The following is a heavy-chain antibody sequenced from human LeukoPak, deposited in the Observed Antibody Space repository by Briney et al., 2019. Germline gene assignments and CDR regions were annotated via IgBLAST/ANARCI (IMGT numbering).Heavy chain of an antibody. V-gene: IGHV4-4*07. CDR1: GGSISSYY. D-gene: IGHD4-17*01. Sequence: SETLSLTCTVSGGSISSYYWSWIRQPAGKGLEWIGRIYTSGSTNYNPSLKSRVTMSVDTSKNQFSLKLSSVTAADTAVYYCAVSMTTVTTDAFDTWGQGTMVTVSS. CDR3: AVSMTTVTTDAFDT. CDR2: IYTSGST. J-gene: IGHJ3*02.